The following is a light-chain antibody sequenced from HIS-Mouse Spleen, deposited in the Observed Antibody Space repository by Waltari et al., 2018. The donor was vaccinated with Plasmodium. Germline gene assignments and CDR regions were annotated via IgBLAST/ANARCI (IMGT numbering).Light chain of an antibody. CDR2: AAS. CDR3: QQSYSTPLT. J-gene: IGKJ4*01. Sequence: DIQMTQAPPSLSASVADRVNITCRTSQSISIYLNWYKQKPGKSPKLLVYAASSLQSEVPSRFSGSGSGTDFTLTISRLQPEDFATYYCQQSYSTPLTFGGGTKVEIK. CDR1: QSISIY. V-gene: IGKV1-39*01.